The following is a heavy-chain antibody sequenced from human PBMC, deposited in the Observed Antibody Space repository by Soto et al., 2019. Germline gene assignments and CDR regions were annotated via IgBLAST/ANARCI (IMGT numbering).Heavy chain of an antibody. CDR3: AGEFVGYFDS. D-gene: IGHD1-26*01. J-gene: IGHJ4*02. CDR2: IYYSGST. Sequence: QVQLQESGPGLVKPSETLSLTCTVSGGSISSYYWSWIRQPPGKGLEWIGYIYYSGSTNYNPSLKSRINISIDTSKNLSSLKLGSVAAADTAVYYCAGEFVGYFDSWDQGTLVTVSS. CDR1: GGSISSYY. V-gene: IGHV4-59*01.